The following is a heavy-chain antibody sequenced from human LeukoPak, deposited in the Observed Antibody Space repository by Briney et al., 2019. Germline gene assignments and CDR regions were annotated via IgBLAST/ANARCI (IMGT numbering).Heavy chain of an antibody. CDR2: ITGGGTFT. CDR3: VTGDNPDYTWENHRLDAFDT. D-gene: IGHD3-16*01. Sequence: GGSLRLSCEASGFSFSQHSMRSVRLAPGKGLEWVSSITGGGTFTFYADSVKGRFTVSRDNANNLLFLQLHSLRADDTAIYYCVTGDNPDYTWENHRLDAFDTWGQGTMVTVSS. V-gene: IGHV3-21*01. CDR1: GFSFSQHS. J-gene: IGHJ3*02.